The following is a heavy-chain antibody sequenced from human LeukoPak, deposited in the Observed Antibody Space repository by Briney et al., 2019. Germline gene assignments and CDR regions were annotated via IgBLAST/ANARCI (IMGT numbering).Heavy chain of an antibody. CDR2: IYYLGNS. D-gene: IGHD2-8*02. J-gene: IGHJ4*02. Sequence: SETLSLTCTVSGGSISSGDYWWGCIRQPPGKGLEWIGSIYYLGNSHYNPSLKSRVSMSVDTSKNQFSLKLTSVTASDTALYYCARQLGTGRWTFDSWGQGTLVTVSS. CDR1: GGSISSGDYW. V-gene: IGHV4-39*01. CDR3: ARQLGTGRWTFDS.